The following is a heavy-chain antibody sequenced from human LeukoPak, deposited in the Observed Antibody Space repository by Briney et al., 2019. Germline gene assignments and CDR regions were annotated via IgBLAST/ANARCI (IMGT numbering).Heavy chain of an antibody. CDR2: MNPNSGNT. J-gene: IGHJ6*03. CDR3: ARSSLLWFGANYYYYYMDV. CDR1: GYTFTSYD. V-gene: IGHV1-8*03. Sequence: ASVKVSCKASGYTFTSYDINWVRQATGQGLEWLGWMNPNSGNTGYAQKFQGRVTITRNTSISTAYMELSSLRSEDTAVYYCARSSLLWFGANYYYYYMDVWGKGTTVTVSS. D-gene: IGHD3-10*01.